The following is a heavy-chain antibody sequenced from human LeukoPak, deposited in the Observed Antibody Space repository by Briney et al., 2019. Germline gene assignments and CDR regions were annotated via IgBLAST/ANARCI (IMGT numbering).Heavy chain of an antibody. J-gene: IGHJ4*02. D-gene: IGHD6-19*01. V-gene: IGHV4-39*07. CDR1: GGSISSSSYY. Sequence: SETLSLTCTVSGGSISSSSYYWGWIRQPPGKGLEWIGSIYYSGSTYYNPSLKSRVTISVDTSKNQFSLKLSSVTAADTAVYYCARRGGWLAPFDYWGQGTLVTVSS. CDR2: IYYSGST. CDR3: ARRGGWLAPFDY.